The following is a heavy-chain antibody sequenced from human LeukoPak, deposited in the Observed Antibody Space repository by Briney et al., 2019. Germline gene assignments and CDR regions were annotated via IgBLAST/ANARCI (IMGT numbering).Heavy chain of an antibody. V-gene: IGHV3-23*01. CDR1: GFIFSSYA. J-gene: IGHJ4*02. Sequence: PGGSLRLSCAASGFIFSSYAMSWVRQAPGKGLEWVSAISVNGGTTYYADSVKGRFTISRDSSKNTLYLQMNSLRAEDTAVYYCVKGGGNVRCYFEYWGQGTLVTVSS. CDR3: VKGGGNVRCYFEY. D-gene: IGHD4-23*01. CDR2: ISVNGGTT.